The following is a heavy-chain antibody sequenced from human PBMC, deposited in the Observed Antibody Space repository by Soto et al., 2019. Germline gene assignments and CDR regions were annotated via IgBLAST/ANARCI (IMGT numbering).Heavy chain of an antibody. CDR1: GFTFSTYA. J-gene: IGHJ3*01. D-gene: IGHD2-15*01. V-gene: IGHV3-23*01. CDR2: ISGGGVTT. Sequence: PVVSLRLSCVASGFTFSTYAMTWFRQAPGKGLEYVSAISGGGVTTYYADSMKGRFTISRDNSKNTLYLQMNSLRAEDTAVYYCAKDRDDIGMVDAFEVWGQGTMVTVSS. CDR3: AKDRDDIGMVDAFEV.